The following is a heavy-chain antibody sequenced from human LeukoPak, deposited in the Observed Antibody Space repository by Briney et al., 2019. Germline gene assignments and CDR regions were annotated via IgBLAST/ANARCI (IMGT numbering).Heavy chain of an antibody. J-gene: IGHJ6*03. CDR1: GYTFTSYG. Sequence: ASVKVSCKASGYTFTSYGISWVRQAPGQGLEWMGWISAYNGNTNYAQKLQGRVTMTTDTSTSTAYMELRSLRSDDTAVYYCARVRYYYGSGSTNYYYYYMDVWGKGTTVTVSS. V-gene: IGHV1-18*01. CDR3: ARVRYYYGSGSTNYYYYYMDV. CDR2: ISAYNGNT. D-gene: IGHD3-10*01.